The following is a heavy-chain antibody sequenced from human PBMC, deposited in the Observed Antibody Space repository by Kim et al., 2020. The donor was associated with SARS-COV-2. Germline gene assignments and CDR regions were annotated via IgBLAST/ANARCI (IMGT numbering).Heavy chain of an antibody. V-gene: IGHV3-20*04. J-gene: IGHJ5*02. CDR1: GFTFKEYG. CDR2: ITWNGGVT. Sequence: GGSLRLSCGTSGFTFKEYGMTWVRQVPGEGLECVAAITWNGGVTGYADSVKGRFIISRDNANNFLYLQMNSLRVDDTAFYYCARGPDILTGPIDLWGQGTLVTVSS. D-gene: IGHD3-9*01. CDR3: ARGPDILTGPIDL.